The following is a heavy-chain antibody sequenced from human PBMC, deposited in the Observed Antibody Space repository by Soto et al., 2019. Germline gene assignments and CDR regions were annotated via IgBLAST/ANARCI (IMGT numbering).Heavy chain of an antibody. CDR1: GFTFSSYA. Sequence: EVQLVESGGGLVQPGGSLGLSCAASGFTFSSYAMHWVRQAPGKGLEYVSAISGNGGSTYYANSVKGRFTISRDNSKNTLYLQMGSLRAEDMAVYYCARRGYGLYFDYWGQGTLVTVSS. CDR3: ARRGYGLYFDY. V-gene: IGHV3-64*01. J-gene: IGHJ4*02. CDR2: ISGNGGST. D-gene: IGHD3-10*01.